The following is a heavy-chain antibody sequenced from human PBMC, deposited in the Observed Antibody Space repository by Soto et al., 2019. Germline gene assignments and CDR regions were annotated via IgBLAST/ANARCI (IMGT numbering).Heavy chain of an antibody. CDR2: ISAYNGNT. V-gene: IGHV1-18*04. J-gene: IGHJ5*02. CDR1: GYTFTSYG. CDR3: ARLDYDFWSGYGIDP. D-gene: IGHD3-3*01. Sequence: ASVKVSCKDSGYTFTSYGISWVRQAPGQGLEWMGWISAYNGNTNYAQKLQGRVTMTTDTSTSTAYMELRSLRSDDTAVYYCARLDYDFWSGYGIDPWGQGTMVIVSS.